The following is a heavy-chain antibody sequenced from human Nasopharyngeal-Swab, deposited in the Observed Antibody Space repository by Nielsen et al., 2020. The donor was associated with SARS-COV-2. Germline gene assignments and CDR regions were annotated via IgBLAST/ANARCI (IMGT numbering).Heavy chain of an antibody. CDR1: GFTFSSYG. Sequence: GESLKISCAASGFTFSSYGMHWVRQAPGKGLEWVAVIWFDGSNKFYADSVKGRFTISRDNSKNTLYLQMNSLRAEDTAVYYCARGAAAGVNYWGQGTLVTVSS. J-gene: IGHJ4*02. CDR2: IWFDGSNK. CDR3: ARGAAAGVNY. D-gene: IGHD6-13*01. V-gene: IGHV3-33*01.